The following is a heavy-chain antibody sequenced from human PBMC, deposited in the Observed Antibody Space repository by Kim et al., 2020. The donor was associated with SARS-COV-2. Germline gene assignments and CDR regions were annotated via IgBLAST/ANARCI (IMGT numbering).Heavy chain of an antibody. CDR1: GGSLSDYY. CDR3: AGPRDLYWYFDL. Sequence: SETLSLTCTVDGGSLSDYYWSWIRQPPGKGLEWIGEVNHSGSTNYNPSLKSRVTISVDTSKNQFSLKLNSVTAADTAIYYCAGPRDLYWYFDLWGRGTLVTVSA. V-gene: IGHV4-34*01. J-gene: IGHJ2*01. CDR2: VNHSGST.